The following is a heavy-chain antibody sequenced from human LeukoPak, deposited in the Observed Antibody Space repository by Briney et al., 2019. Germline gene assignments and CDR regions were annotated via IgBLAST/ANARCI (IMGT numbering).Heavy chain of an antibody. CDR2: ISSSSSYT. CDR1: GFTFSDYY. V-gene: IGHV3-11*05. CDR3: ARDFPRSRYYYGMDV. J-gene: IGHJ6*02. Sequence: GGSLRLSCAASGFTFSDYYMSWIRQAPGKGLEWVSYISSSSSYTNYADSVKGRFTISRDNAKNSLYLQMNSLRAEDTAVYYCARDFPRSRYYYGMDVWGQGTTVTVSS.